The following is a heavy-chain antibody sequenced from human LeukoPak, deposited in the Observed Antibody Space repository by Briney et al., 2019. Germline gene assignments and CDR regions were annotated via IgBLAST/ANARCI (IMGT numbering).Heavy chain of an antibody. CDR1: GGTFSSYA. CDR3: ARTSSLMVYAIFDY. D-gene: IGHD2-8*01. J-gene: IGHJ4*02. Sequence: ASVKVPCKASGGTFSSYAISWVRQAPGQGLEWMGGIIPIFGTANYAQKFQGRVTITTDESTSTAYMELSSLRSEDTAVYYCARTSSLMVYAIFDYWGQGTLVTVSS. V-gene: IGHV1-69*05. CDR2: IIPIFGTA.